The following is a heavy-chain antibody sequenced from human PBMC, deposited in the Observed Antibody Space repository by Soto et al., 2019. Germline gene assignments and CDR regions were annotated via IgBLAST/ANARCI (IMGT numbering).Heavy chain of an antibody. J-gene: IGHJ5*02. V-gene: IGHV2-5*02. CDR2: IYWDDDK. CDR1: GFSLSTTGVG. D-gene: IGHD3-22*01. Sequence: QITLKESGPTLVKPTQTLTLTCTFSGFSLSTTGVGVGWIRQPPGKALEWLALIYWDDDKRYSPSLKSRLTITKDTPKNQVVLTMTNMDPVDTATYYCAHRRISMIIGRPNWFDPWGQGTLVTVSS. CDR3: AHRRISMIIGRPNWFDP.